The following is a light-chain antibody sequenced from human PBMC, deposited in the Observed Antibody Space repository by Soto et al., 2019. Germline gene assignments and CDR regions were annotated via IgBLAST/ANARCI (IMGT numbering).Light chain of an antibody. V-gene: IGLV6-57*03. CDR2: EDN. J-gene: IGLJ1*01. CDR1: GGSIASGY. Sequence: VLTQPHSVSGSPGKTVTISCTRSGGSIASGYVQWYRQRPGSAPTTVIYEDNQRPSGVPDRFSGSIDSSSNSASLTISGLQTEDEADYYCQSYHSSYPYVFGTGTKLTVL. CDR3: QSYHSSYPYV.